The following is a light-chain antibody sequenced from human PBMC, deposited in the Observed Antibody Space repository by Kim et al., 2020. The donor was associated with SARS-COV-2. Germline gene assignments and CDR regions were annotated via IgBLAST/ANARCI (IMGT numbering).Light chain of an antibody. J-gene: IGKJ2*01. CDR3: QQYASSPKT. CDR2: DAS. CDR1: QSVARNF. V-gene: IGKV3-20*01. Sequence: AIVSCRAGQSVARNFLAWYQQVAGQPPRLRIYDASVRATDIPDKFSGSGSGTDFTLTINRVEPEDVAMYFCQQYASSPKTFGQGTKLEI.